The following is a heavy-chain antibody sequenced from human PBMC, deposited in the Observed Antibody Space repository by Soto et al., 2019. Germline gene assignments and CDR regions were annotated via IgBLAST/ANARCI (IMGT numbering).Heavy chain of an antibody. J-gene: IGHJ4*02. Sequence: GGSLRLSCAASGFTFSSYGMHWVRQAPGKGLEWVAVISYDGSNEYYADSVKGRFTISRDNSKNTLYLQMNSLRAEDAAVYFCAKDRTGSSSWLDYWGQGTLVTVSS. CDR1: GFTFSSYG. CDR2: ISYDGSNE. D-gene: IGHD6-13*01. V-gene: IGHV3-30*18. CDR3: AKDRTGSSSWLDY.